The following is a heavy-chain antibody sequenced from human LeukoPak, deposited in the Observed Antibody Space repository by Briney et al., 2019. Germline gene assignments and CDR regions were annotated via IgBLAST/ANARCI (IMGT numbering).Heavy chain of an antibody. CDR1: RFTLSGYW. CDR3: AREGVASGLDY. J-gene: IGHJ4*02. D-gene: IGHD2-15*01. V-gene: IGHV3-53*01. CDR2: TYRDGRT. Sequence: GGALRLSCAPSRFTLSGYWMAWVRQGPREGLEWLSVTYRDGRTYYAASLKGLFTISRDNSKTTLYLQMNSLRAEDTAVYYCAREGVASGLDYCGQGTLVIVSS.